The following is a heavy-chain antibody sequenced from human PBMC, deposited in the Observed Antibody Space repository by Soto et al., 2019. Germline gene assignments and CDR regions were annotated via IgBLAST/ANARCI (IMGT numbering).Heavy chain of an antibody. Sequence: ASVKVSCKASGYTFINHYIHWVRQAPGQGLEWMGIIHPSGGSASYAQKFQGRVTMTRDTSTSTVYMDMSSLSSEDTAVYYCAKVQTRRAPDGFDIWGQGTMVTVSS. V-gene: IGHV1-46*01. D-gene: IGHD2-2*01. CDR3: AKVQTRRAPDGFDI. CDR1: GYTFINHY. J-gene: IGHJ3*02. CDR2: IHPSGGSA.